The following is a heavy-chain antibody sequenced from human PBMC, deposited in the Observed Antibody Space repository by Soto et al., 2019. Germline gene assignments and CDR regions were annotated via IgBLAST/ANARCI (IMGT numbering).Heavy chain of an antibody. CDR3: ARPTYYYDSSGPPAY. CDR1: GFTFSTYS. Sequence: GGSLRLSCAASGFTFSTYSMNWVRQAPGKGLEWVSYISSSSSTIFYTDSVKGRFTVSRDNAKNSLYLQMNSLRAEDTAVYYFARPTYYYDSSGPPAYWGQGTLVTVSS. CDR2: ISSSSSTI. V-gene: IGHV3-48*01. D-gene: IGHD3-22*01. J-gene: IGHJ4*02.